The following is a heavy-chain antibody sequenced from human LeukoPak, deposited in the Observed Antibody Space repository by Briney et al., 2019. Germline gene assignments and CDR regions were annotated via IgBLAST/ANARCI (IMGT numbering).Heavy chain of an antibody. CDR1: GGTFSSYA. Sequence: EASVKVSCKASGGTFSSYAISWVRQAPGQGLEWMGRIIPILGIANYAQKFQGRVTITADKSTSTAYMELSSLRSEDTAVYYCARGGYSYGYYYYGMDVWGQGTTVTVSS. CDR2: IIPILGIA. CDR3: ARGGYSYGYYYYGMDV. V-gene: IGHV1-69*04. J-gene: IGHJ6*02. D-gene: IGHD5-18*01.